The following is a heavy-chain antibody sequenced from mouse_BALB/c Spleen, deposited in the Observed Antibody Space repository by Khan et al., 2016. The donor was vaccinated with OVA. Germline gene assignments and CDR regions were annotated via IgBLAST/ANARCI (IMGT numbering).Heavy chain of an antibody. V-gene: IGHV1-9*01. D-gene: IGHD1-1*01. CDR1: GYTFTSYW. CDR3: ARVNTGNRNYCDY. J-gene: IGHJ2*01. CDR2: ILPGSGCT. Sequence: QVQLQQSGADLLKPGASVKISCKVSGYTFTSYWIEWLIQRPGPGLEWIGEILPGSGCTYSNEKFKGMATFTAATSSNTVFLLLTSLTSEDSALLYRARVNTGNRNYCDYWGQGTTLTVSS.